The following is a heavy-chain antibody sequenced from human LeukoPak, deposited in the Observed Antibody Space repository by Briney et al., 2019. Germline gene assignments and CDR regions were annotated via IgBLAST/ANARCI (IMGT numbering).Heavy chain of an antibody. Sequence: PGGSLRLSCAASGFTFSSYGMHWVRQAPGKGLKWVAFIRYDGSNKYYADSVKGRFTISRDNSKNTLYLQMNSLRAEDTAVYYCARLGYCSSTSCYPSIAAAWAFDYWGQGTLVTVSS. V-gene: IGHV3-30*02. CDR1: GFTFSSYG. CDR2: IRYDGSNK. CDR3: ARLGYCSSTSCYPSIAAAWAFDY. J-gene: IGHJ4*02. D-gene: IGHD2-2*01.